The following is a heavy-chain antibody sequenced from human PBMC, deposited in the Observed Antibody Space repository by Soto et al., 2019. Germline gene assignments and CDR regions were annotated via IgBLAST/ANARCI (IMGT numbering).Heavy chain of an antibody. CDR2: IYYSGSA. Sequence: SETLSLTCTVSGGSITRNAYYWGWIRQAPGKGLEWLGYIYYSGSASYNPSLKSRVTMSVDTSKNQFSLKLSSVTAADTAVYYCARRPKRGSYSWCFDYWGQGTLFTVSS. CDR1: GGSITRNAYY. J-gene: IGHJ4*02. D-gene: IGHD1-26*01. V-gene: IGHV4-39*01. CDR3: ARRPKRGSYSWCFDY.